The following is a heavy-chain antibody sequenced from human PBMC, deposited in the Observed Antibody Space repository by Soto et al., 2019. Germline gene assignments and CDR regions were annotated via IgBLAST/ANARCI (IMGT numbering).Heavy chain of an antibody. Sequence: WGSLRLSCASSGFTFSSYSMNWVRQAPGKGLEWVSSISSSSSYIYYADSVKGRFTISRDNAKNSLYLQMNSLRAEDTAVYYCAVITGTVGGYWGQGTMVTVSS. J-gene: IGHJ4*02. V-gene: IGHV3-21*01. CDR3: AVITGTVGGY. CDR1: GFTFSSYS. D-gene: IGHD1-20*01. CDR2: ISSSSSYI.